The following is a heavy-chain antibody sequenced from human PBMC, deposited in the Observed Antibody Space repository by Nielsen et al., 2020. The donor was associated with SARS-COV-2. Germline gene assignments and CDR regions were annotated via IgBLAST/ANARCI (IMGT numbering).Heavy chain of an antibody. CDR2: MSSDGSHK. V-gene: IGHV3-30-3*02. CDR1: GSTFSTYA. Sequence: GESLKISCAASGSTFSTYAMYWVRQAPGKGLEGVAVMSSDGSHKYYADSVSGRFTISRDNSKNMLYLQMSSLTDEDTGVYYCVKWVQLDLGYYYHGMDVWGQGTTVTVSS. J-gene: IGHJ6*02. CDR3: VKWVQLDLGYYYHGMDV. D-gene: IGHD6-6*01.